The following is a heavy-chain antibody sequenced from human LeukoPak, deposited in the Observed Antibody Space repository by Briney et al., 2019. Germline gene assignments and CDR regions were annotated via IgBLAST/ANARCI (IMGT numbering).Heavy chain of an antibody. CDR3: ARVRLWPIFDY. Sequence: PSETLSLTRTVSGGSISSYYWSWIRQPPGKGLEWIGYIYYSGSTNYNPSLKSRVTISVDTSKNQFSLKLSSVTAADTAVYYCARVRLWPIFDYWGQGTLVTVSS. CDR1: GGSISSYY. CDR2: IYYSGST. V-gene: IGHV4-59*01. J-gene: IGHJ4*02. D-gene: IGHD5-18*01.